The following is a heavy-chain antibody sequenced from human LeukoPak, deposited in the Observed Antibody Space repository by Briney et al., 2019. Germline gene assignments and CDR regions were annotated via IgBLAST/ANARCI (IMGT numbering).Heavy chain of an antibody. CDR2: IKTKTDGGTT. D-gene: IGHD5-12*01. CDR1: GFTFTNAW. V-gene: IGHV3-15*01. Sequence: GGSLRLSCAASGFTFTNAWMSWVRQAPGNGREWVGRIKTKTDGGTTDYAAPVKGRFTILRDDSKNTLYLQMDSLKTEDTAVYYCTTRFYSGYGSPRQIMDVWGKGTTVTISS. J-gene: IGHJ6*03. CDR3: TTRFYSGYGSPRQIMDV.